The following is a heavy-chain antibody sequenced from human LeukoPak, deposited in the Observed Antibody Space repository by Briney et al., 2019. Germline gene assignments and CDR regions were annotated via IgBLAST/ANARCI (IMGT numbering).Heavy chain of an antibody. Sequence: GGSLRLSCAASGFTFSSYAMSWVRQAPGKGLEWVSAISGSGGSTYYADSVKGRFTISRDNSKNTLYLQMNSLRAEDTAVYYCAKNLDYYDSSGYLIGYWGQGTLVIVSS. CDR1: GFTFSSYA. CDR3: AKNLDYYDSSGYLIGY. D-gene: IGHD3-22*01. J-gene: IGHJ4*02. CDR2: ISGSGGST. V-gene: IGHV3-23*01.